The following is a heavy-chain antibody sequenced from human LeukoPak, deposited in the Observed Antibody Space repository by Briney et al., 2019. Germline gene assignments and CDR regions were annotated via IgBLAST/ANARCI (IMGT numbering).Heavy chain of an antibody. CDR2: IRYDGSNK. D-gene: IGHD3-10*01. Sequence: GGSLRLSCAASGFTFSNYGMHWVRQAPGKGLEWVAFIRYDGSNKSYADSVKGRFTISRDNSRNTLYLQMNSLRAEDTAVYYCARARKSGGITMIRGVKDRGWFDPWGQGTLVTVSS. CDR3: ARARKSGGITMIRGVKDRGWFDP. J-gene: IGHJ5*02. CDR1: GFTFSNYG. V-gene: IGHV3-30*02.